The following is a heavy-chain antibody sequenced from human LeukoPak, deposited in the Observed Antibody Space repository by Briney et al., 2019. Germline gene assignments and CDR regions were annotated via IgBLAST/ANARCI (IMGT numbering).Heavy chain of an antibody. Sequence: GGSLRLSCAASGFTFNSFGMHWVRQAPGEGLEWVAVISYDGSNKYYADSVKGRFTISRDNPRNTLYLQMNSLRAEDTALYYCTKDTRSTVARAFDIWGQGTMVTVSS. D-gene: IGHD6-19*01. V-gene: IGHV3-30*18. CDR2: ISYDGSNK. J-gene: IGHJ3*02. CDR3: TKDTRSTVARAFDI. CDR1: GFTFNSFG.